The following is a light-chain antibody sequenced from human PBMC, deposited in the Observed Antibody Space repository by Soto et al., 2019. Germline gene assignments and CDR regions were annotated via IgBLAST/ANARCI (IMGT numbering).Light chain of an antibody. V-gene: IGKV3-15*01. CDR1: QSVASN. CDR3: QQYNNWPRT. CDR2: DTS. Sequence: DIVMTQSPATLSVSPVERGTLSCRASQSVASNLAWYQQKPGQAPTLPIYDTSTRATGLPARFSGSGSGTEFTLTISSLQSEDFAVYYCQQYNNWPRTFGQGTKVDIK. J-gene: IGKJ1*01.